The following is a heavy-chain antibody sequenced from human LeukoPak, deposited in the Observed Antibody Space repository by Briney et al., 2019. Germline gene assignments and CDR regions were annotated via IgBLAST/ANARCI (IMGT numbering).Heavy chain of an antibody. D-gene: IGHD1-1*01. CDR2: IIPIFGTA. CDR1: GGTFSSYA. Sequence: SVKVSCKASGGTFSSYAISWVPQAPGQGLDWTGGIIPIFGTANYAQKFQGRVTITADESTSTAYMELSSLRSEDTAVYYCARDEGTTRTKKPLFFDYWGQGTLVTDSP. V-gene: IGHV1-69*13. CDR3: ARDEGTTRTKKPLFFDY. J-gene: IGHJ4*02.